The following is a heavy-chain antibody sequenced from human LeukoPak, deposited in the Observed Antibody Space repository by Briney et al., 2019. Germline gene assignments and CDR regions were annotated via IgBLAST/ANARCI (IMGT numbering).Heavy chain of an antibody. Sequence: GGSLRLSCAASGFTFSNYEMNWVRQAPGKGLKWVSSISTSSIYIFYADSVGGRFTVSRDDAKNSLYLQMNSLRAEDTAVYYCARDKPSRNYDSSGYYSSHDAFDIWGQGTMVTVSS. D-gene: IGHD3-22*01. V-gene: IGHV3-21*01. CDR3: ARDKPSRNYDSSGYYSSHDAFDI. CDR1: GFTFSNYE. J-gene: IGHJ3*02. CDR2: ISTSSIYI.